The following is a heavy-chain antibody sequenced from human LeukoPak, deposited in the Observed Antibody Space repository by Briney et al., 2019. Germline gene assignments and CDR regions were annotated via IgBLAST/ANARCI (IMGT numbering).Heavy chain of an antibody. J-gene: IGHJ6*03. CDR2: IYYSGST. CDR3: ARSQPYYYYMDV. D-gene: IGHD1-1*01. Sequence: PSETLSLTCTVSGGSISSYYWNWIRQPPGKGLEWIGNIYYSGSTNYNPSLKSRVTISVDTSKNQFSLKLSSVTAADTAVYYCARSQPYYYYMDVWGKGTTVTVSS. CDR1: GGSISSYY. V-gene: IGHV4-59*08.